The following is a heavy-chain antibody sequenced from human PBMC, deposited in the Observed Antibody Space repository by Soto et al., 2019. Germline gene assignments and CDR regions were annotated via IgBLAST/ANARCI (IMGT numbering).Heavy chain of an antibody. Sequence: QVQLVQSGAEVKKPGSSVKVSCKASGGTFSSYAISWVRQAPGQGLEWMGGIIPIFGTANYAQKFQGRVTITADESTSTAYMELSSLRSEDTAVYYCARAQSAVAGTIYYYGMDVWGQGTTVTVSS. J-gene: IGHJ6*02. CDR1: GGTFSSYA. D-gene: IGHD6-19*01. V-gene: IGHV1-69*12. CDR2: IIPIFGTA. CDR3: ARAQSAVAGTIYYYGMDV.